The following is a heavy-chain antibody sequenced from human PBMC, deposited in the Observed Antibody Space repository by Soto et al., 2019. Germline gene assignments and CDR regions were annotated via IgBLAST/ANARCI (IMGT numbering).Heavy chain of an antibody. CDR1: EFTFNIYA. CDR3: AQMDTMTTSAFDI. J-gene: IGHJ3*02. CDR2: ISSSSGATI. V-gene: IGHV3-23*01. Sequence: WGSLRLSCTASEFTFNIYAMNWVCKAQGKGLEWVSAISSSSGATIYYADSVKGRFTISRDNSKNTLFLQMNSLRAEDTAMYYCAQMDTMTTSAFDIWGQGTMVTVSS. D-gene: IGHD5-12*01.